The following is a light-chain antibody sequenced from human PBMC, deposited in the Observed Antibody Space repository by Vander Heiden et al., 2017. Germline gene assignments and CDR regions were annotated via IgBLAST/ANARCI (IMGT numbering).Light chain of an antibody. CDR2: DGN. Sequence: QSVLRQPPSVPRAPGQRVTISCTWTRPNIWAGFHVSWDPQPPGPAPQPLIYDGNNRPSGVPARFSASKSGTAASLSITGLHAEDEDTYYCQSYDDNGPGPLFGGGTELTVL. CDR3: QSYDDNGPGPL. V-gene: IGLV1-40*01. CDR1: RPNIWAGFH. J-gene: IGLJ2*01.